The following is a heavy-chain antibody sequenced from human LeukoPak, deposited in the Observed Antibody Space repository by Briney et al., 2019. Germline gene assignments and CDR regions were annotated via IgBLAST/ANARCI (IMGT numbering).Heavy chain of an antibody. D-gene: IGHD5-24*01. CDR1: EYTFTNYY. CDR3: ARIRDGYNDAYDI. CDR2: INPGGDNT. Sequence: ASVKVSCKASEYTFTNYYIHWVRQDPGQGLEWMGLINPGGDNTDYAQNFQGRVTMTRDTSTSTVYMGLSSLRSEDTAVYYCARIRDGYNDAYDIWGQGTMVTVSS. J-gene: IGHJ3*02. V-gene: IGHV1-46*01.